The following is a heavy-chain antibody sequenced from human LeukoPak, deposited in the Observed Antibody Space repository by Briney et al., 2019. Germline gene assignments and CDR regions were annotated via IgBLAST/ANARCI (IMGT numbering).Heavy chain of an antibody. CDR3: ARTTMTRGYYMDV. Sequence: KSSETLSLTCAVYGGSFSGYYWSWIRQPPGKGLEWIGEINHSGSTNYNPSLKSRVTISVDTSKNQFSLKLSSVTAADTAVYYCARTTMTRGYYMDVWGKGTTVTVSS. CDR2: INHSGST. D-gene: IGHD1-1*01. CDR1: GGSFSGYY. V-gene: IGHV4-34*01. J-gene: IGHJ6*03.